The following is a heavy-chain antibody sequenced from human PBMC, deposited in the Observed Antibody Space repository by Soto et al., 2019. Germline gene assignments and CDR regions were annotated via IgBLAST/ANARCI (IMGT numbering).Heavy chain of an antibody. J-gene: IGHJ5*02. Sequence: SGTLSLTCSVSGGSINSSSYFWGWVRQPPGKGLEWIGSIYYSGSTYYNPSLRSRVTISVDTSKNQFSLKLSSVTAADTAVFYCARHYSSGSRNWFDPWGQGTLVTVSS. CDR3: ARHYSSGSRNWFDP. D-gene: IGHD6-19*01. V-gene: IGHV4-39*01. CDR2: IYYSGST. CDR1: GGSINSSSYF.